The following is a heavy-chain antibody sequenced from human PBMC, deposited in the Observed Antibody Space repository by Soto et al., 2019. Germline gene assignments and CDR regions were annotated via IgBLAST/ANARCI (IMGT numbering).Heavy chain of an antibody. D-gene: IGHD3-16*01. CDR2: IYYSGST. Sequence: SEPLSLTSTVSGGYISSYYWSWIPQPPGKGLEWIGYIYYSGSTNYNPSLKSRVTISVDTSKNQFSLKLSSVTAADTAVYYCARRYGGNFDYWRQGTLVTVSS. J-gene: IGHJ4*02. CDR1: GGYISSYY. CDR3: ARRYGGNFDY. V-gene: IGHV4-59*01.